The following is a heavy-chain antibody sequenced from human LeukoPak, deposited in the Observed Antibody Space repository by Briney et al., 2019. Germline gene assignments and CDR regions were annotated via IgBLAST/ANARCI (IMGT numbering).Heavy chain of an antibody. V-gene: IGHV3-7*01. J-gene: IGHJ4*02. CDR1: GFTLSNHW. CDR3: ARDPFEL. CDR2: IKQGGSDK. Sequence: GGSLRLSCEASGFTLSNHWMTWVRQAPGKGLEWVATIKQGGSDKFYVVSVKGRFTISGDNARNSLYLQMNSLRAEDTAVYYCARDPFELWGQGTLVTVSS. D-gene: IGHD1-26*01.